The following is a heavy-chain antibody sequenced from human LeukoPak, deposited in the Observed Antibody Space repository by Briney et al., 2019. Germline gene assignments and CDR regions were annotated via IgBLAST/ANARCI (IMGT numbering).Heavy chain of an antibody. D-gene: IGHD4/OR15-4a*01. CDR2: IYISGST. CDR1: GASINSHY. Sequence: SETLSLTCSVSGASINSHYWTWIRQPAGKGLEWIGRIYISGSTNYSPSPKSRVTMSVDTSKNQFSLNLISVTAADTAVYYCARALNPLTGTYYFDYWGQGTLVTVSS. CDR3: ARALNPLTGTYYFDY. J-gene: IGHJ4*02. V-gene: IGHV4-4*07.